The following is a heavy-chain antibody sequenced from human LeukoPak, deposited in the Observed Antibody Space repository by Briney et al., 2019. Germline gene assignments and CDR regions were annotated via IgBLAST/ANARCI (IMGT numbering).Heavy chain of an antibody. D-gene: IGHD6-13*01. CDR2: ISGSGGST. CDR1: GFTFSSYS. Sequence: GGSLRLSCAASGFTFSSYSMNWVRQAPGKGLEWVSAISGSGGSTYYADSVKGRFTISRDNSKNTLYPQMNSLRAEDTAVYYCAKDSSGVRPPIAAAGTVWFDPWGQGTLVTVSS. V-gene: IGHV3-23*01. J-gene: IGHJ5*02. CDR3: AKDSSGVRPPIAAAGTVWFDP.